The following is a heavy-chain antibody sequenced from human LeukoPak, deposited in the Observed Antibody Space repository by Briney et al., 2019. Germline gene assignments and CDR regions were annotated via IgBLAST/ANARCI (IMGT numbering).Heavy chain of an antibody. Sequence: ASVKVSCKASGYTFTAYYIHWVRQAPGQGLEWMGWINPNSGGTNYAQKFQGRVTMTRDTSITTAYMELSRLRSDDTAVYYCARVGPLGYYDFWSGPGTAFDIWGQGTMVTVSS. D-gene: IGHD3-3*01. J-gene: IGHJ3*02. CDR1: GYTFTAYY. CDR3: ARVGPLGYYDFWSGPGTAFDI. V-gene: IGHV1-2*02. CDR2: INPNSGGT.